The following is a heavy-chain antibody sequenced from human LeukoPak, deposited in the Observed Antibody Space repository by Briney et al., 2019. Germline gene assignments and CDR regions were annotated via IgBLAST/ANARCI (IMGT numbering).Heavy chain of an antibody. CDR2: IYTGGNT. CDR3: ATISDLLFYFDS. J-gene: IGHJ4*02. Sequence: GSLRLSCAASGFTVSSTYMSWVRQAPGKGLEWVSLIYTGGNTYYADSVKGRFTLSRDNSKNTVYLQMNSLRVEDTATYYCATISDLLFYFDSWGQGTLVTVSS. CDR1: GFTVSSTY. V-gene: IGHV3-66*01.